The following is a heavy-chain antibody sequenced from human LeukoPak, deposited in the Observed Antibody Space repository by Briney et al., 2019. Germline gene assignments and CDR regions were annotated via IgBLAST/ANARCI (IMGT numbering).Heavy chain of an antibody. V-gene: IGHV1-69*13. CDR3: ARDRCSSTSCYKGSNWFDP. Sequence: SVKVSCKASGGTFSSYAISWVRQAPGQGLEWMGGIIPIFGTANYAQKFQGRVTITADESTSTAYMELSSLRSEDTAVYYCARDRCSSTSCYKGSNWFDPWGQGTLVTVSS. CDR1: GGTFSSYA. D-gene: IGHD2-2*02. J-gene: IGHJ5*02. CDR2: IIPIFGTA.